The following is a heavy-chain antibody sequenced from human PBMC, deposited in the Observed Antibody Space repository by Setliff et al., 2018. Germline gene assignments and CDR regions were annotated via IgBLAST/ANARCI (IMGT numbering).Heavy chain of an antibody. CDR2: IRYDGSNK. CDR1: RFTFSNYW. J-gene: IGHJ4*02. V-gene: IGHV3-30*02. Sequence: GGSLRLSCAASRFTFSNYWMSWVRQAPGKGLEWVAFIRYDGSNKYYADSVKGRFTISRDNSKNTLYLQMNSLRAEDTAVYYCAKDQASLLLWFGEFGYWGQGTLVTVSS. CDR3: AKDQASLLLWFGEFGY. D-gene: IGHD3-10*01.